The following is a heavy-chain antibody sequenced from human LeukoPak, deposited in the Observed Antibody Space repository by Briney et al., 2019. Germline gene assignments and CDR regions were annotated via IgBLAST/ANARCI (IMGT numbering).Heavy chain of an antibody. CDR3: AKDRGFGEYFPFFY. D-gene: IGHD3-10*01. J-gene: IGHJ4*02. Sequence: GGSLRLSCAATGFTFSTYAMSWVRQTPEKGLEWVSAISGSGGSTYYADSVKGRFTISRDNSKNTLYLQMNSLRAEDTAVYYCAKDRGFGEYFPFFYWGQGALVTVSS. CDR1: GFTFSTYA. V-gene: IGHV3-23*01. CDR2: ISGSGGST.